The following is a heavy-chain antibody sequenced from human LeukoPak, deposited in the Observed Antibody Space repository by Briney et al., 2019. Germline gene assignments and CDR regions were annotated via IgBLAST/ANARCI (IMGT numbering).Heavy chain of an antibody. D-gene: IGHD3-22*01. CDR2: FSGSGGGT. Sequence: GGSLRLSCAVAGITLSNYGMSWVRQAPGKGLEWVAGFSGSGGGTNYADSVKGRFTISRDNPRNTLYLQMNSLRAEDTAVYFCAKRGVVIRVILVGFHKEAYYFDSWGQGALVTVSS. CDR1: GITLSNYG. J-gene: IGHJ4*02. CDR3: AKRGVVIRVILVGFHKEAYYFDS. V-gene: IGHV3-23*01.